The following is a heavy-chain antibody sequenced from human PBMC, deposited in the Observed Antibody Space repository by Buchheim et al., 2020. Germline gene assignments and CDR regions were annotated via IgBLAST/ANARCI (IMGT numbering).Heavy chain of an antibody. CDR3: ARELVVASAEYFDY. V-gene: IGHV3-7*01. Sequence: EVQLVESGGGLVQPGGSLRLSCAASGFTFNNFWMSWVRQAPGKGPEWVANIKEDGREKYYPDSVRGRFTISRDNTKNSLYLKMNSLRAEDTAVYYCARELVVASAEYFDYWGLGTL. CDR2: IKEDGREK. D-gene: IGHD2-8*02. CDR1: GFTFNNFW. J-gene: IGHJ4*02.